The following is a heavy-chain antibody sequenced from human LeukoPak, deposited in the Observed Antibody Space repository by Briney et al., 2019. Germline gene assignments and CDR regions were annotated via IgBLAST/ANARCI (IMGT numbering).Heavy chain of an antibody. J-gene: IGHJ4*02. CDR3: AAVDYMTIFRKLTFDY. CDR1: GYILTELS. CDR2: FDPEDGET. D-gene: IGHD3-9*01. Sequence: ASVKVSCKISGYILTELSMHWVRQAPGKGLEWMGGFDPEDGETIYAQKFQGRVTMAEDTSTDTAYMELSSLRSEDTAVYYCAAVDYMTIFRKLTFDYWGQGTLVTVSS. V-gene: IGHV1-24*01.